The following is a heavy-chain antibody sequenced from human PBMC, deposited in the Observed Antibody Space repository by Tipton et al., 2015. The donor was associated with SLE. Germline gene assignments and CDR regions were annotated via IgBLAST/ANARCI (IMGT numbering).Heavy chain of an antibody. J-gene: IGHJ6*03. V-gene: IGHV4-34*01. CDR3: ARDQTTVVTRGYYYYYMDV. Sequence: TLSLTCAVYGGSFSGYYWSWIRQPPGKGLEWIAEINHSGGTNYNPSLKSRVTISVDTSKNQLSLKLSSVTAADTAVYYCARDQTTVVTRGYYYYYMDVWGKGTTVTVSS. CDR1: GGSFSGYY. CDR2: INHSGGT. D-gene: IGHD4-23*01.